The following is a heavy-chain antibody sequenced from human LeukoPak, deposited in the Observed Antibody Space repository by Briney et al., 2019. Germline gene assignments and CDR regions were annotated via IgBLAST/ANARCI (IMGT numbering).Heavy chain of an antibody. Sequence: ASVKVSCKASGYTFTSYDINWVRQATGQGLEWMGWMNPNSGNTGYAQKFQGRVTITRNTSISTAYMELSSLRSEDTAVYYCARGLTIQPYYHYMDVWGKGTTVTVSS. CDR3: ARGLTIQPYYHYMDV. J-gene: IGHJ6*03. D-gene: IGHD5-18*01. CDR2: MNPNSGNT. V-gene: IGHV1-8*03. CDR1: GYTFTSYD.